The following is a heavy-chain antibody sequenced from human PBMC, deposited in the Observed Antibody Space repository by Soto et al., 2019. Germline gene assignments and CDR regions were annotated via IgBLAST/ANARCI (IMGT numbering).Heavy chain of an antibody. CDR1: GGSFSAYY. CDR3: ARARCNSASCYSLEPIDY. CDR2: INHGGYT. Sequence: QVQLQQWGAGLLKPSETLSLTCAVYGGSFSAYYWNWIRQPPGKGLEWVGKINHGGYTNYNPSLKSRVTISVDTSKNQFSLKLSSVTAADTAVYYCARARCNSASCYSLEPIDYWGQGTLVTVSS. D-gene: IGHD2-2*02. J-gene: IGHJ4*02. V-gene: IGHV4-34*02.